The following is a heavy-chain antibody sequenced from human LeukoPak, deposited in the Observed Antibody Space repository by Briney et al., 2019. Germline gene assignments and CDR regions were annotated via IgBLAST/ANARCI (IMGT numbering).Heavy chain of an antibody. Sequence: GGSLRLSCAASGFTFSSYTMNWVRQAPGKGLEWVSSISSSGSYTYYADSVKGRFTISRDNAKNSLYLQMNSLRAEDTAVHYCARDDSSGYYRPLDYWGQGTLVTVSS. CDR3: ARDDSSGYYRPLDY. CDR1: GFTFSSYT. V-gene: IGHV3-21*01. CDR2: ISSSGSYT. J-gene: IGHJ4*02. D-gene: IGHD3-22*01.